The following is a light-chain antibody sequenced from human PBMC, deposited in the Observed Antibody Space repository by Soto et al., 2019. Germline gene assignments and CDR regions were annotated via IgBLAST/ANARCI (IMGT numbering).Light chain of an antibody. Sequence: QSALTQPASVSGSPGQSITISCTGTSSDVGLYNYVSWYQQHPGKAPKLMIYEVSTRPSGVPNRFSGSKSGNTASLTISGLQAEDEADYYCSSYTSSSPVFGGGTKLTVL. J-gene: IGLJ2*01. CDR3: SSYTSSSPV. CDR1: SSDVGLYNY. V-gene: IGLV2-14*01. CDR2: EVS.